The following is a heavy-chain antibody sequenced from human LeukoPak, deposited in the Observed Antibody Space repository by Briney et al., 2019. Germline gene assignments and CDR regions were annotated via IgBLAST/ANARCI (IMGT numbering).Heavy chain of an antibody. J-gene: IGHJ4*02. Sequence: SVKVSCKASGGTFSSYAISWVRQAPGQGLEWMGRIIPILGIANYAQKFQGRVTMTRDTSTNTIYMELSSLRSEDTAVYYCARDTAMLWMEASYYFDHWGQGTLVTVSS. V-gene: IGHV1-69*04. CDR3: ARDTAMLWMEASYYFDH. CDR1: GGTFSSYA. CDR2: IIPILGIA. D-gene: IGHD5-18*01.